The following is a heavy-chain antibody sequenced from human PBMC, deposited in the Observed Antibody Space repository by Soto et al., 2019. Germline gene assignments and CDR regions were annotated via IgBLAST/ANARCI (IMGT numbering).Heavy chain of an antibody. Sequence: QVQLQESGPGLVKPSQTLSLTCTVSGGSISSGDYYWSWIRQPPGKGLEWIGYLYYSGSTYYNPSLKSRXXIXVXXSRNQFSLKLSSVTAADTAVYYCARAIAVAGKIDYWGQGTLVTVSS. CDR3: ARAIAVAGKIDY. CDR1: GGSISSGDYY. CDR2: LYYSGST. D-gene: IGHD6-19*01. J-gene: IGHJ4*02. V-gene: IGHV4-30-4*01.